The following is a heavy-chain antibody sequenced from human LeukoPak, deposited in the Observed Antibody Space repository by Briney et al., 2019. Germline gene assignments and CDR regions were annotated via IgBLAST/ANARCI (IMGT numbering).Heavy chain of an antibody. Sequence: SETLSLTCTVSGYSISSYYWSWIRQPAGKGLEWIGRIYTSGSTDYNPSLKSRVTMSVDTSKNQFSLKLSSVTAADTAVYYCARDSGTTGEVKFDPWGQGTLVTVSS. D-gene: IGHD3-10*01. J-gene: IGHJ5*02. V-gene: IGHV4-4*07. CDR1: GYSISSYY. CDR2: IYTSGST. CDR3: ARDSGTTGEVKFDP.